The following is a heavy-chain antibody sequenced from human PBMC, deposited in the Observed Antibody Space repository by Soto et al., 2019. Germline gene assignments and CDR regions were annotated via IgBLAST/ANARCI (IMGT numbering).Heavy chain of an antibody. Sequence: QVQLVQSGAEMKKPGSSVKVSCQSSGGTFNTYAMNWVRQAPGQGPEWMGDISPMFGAANYAPKFQGRVTITADESTGTSYMQLSSLTSEDSAIYFCGREVQVHTPAFVYWGQGTLVTVSS. CDR2: ISPMFGAA. CDR3: GREVQVHTPAFVY. D-gene: IGHD3-10*01. V-gene: IGHV1-69*19. CDR1: GGTFNTYA. J-gene: IGHJ4*02.